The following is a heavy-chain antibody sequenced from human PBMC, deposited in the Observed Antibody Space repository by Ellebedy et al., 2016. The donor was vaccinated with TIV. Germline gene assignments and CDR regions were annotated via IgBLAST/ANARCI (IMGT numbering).Heavy chain of an antibody. Sequence: GESLKISCAASGFNFRSYWMTWVRQAPGKGLEWVAKIRQEGDEIYYVESVKGRFTLSRDNAKNSLFLQMNSRRVEDTAVYYCARRASYGDYAVQVNPWFDPWGQGTLVTVSS. V-gene: IGHV3-7*01. D-gene: IGHD4-17*01. J-gene: IGHJ5*02. CDR3: ARRASYGDYAVQVNPWFDP. CDR2: IRQEGDEI. CDR1: GFNFRSYW.